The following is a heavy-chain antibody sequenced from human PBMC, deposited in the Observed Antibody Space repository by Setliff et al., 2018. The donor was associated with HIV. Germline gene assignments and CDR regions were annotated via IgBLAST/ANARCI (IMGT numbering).Heavy chain of an antibody. CDR2: IYYSGTT. V-gene: IGHV4-39*07. Sequence: SETLSLTCTVSGGSIIYTSYYWGWIRQPPGKGLEWIGSIYYSGTTYYNPSLKSRVTISVDTSKNQFSLKLTSVTAADTAVYYCAQLIAVGGIDYWGQGTLVTVSS. CDR3: AQLIAVGGIDY. D-gene: IGHD6-19*01. CDR1: GGSIIYTSYY. J-gene: IGHJ4*02.